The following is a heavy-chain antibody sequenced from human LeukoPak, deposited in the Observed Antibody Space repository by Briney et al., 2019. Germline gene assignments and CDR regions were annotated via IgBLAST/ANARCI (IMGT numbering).Heavy chain of an antibody. CDR1: GFTFSNYG. D-gene: IGHD3-10*01. V-gene: IGHV3-48*04. CDR3: ARVWYYGSGSYVDY. CDR2: ISSSGSTI. J-gene: IGHJ4*02. Sequence: GGSLRLSCAASGFTFSNYGMHWVRQAPGKGLEWVSYISSSGSTIYYADSVKGRFTISRDNAKNSLYLQMNSLRAEDTAVYYCARVWYYGSGSYVDYWGQGTLVTVSS.